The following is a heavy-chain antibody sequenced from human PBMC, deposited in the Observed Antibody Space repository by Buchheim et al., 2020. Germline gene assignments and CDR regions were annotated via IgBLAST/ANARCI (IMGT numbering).Heavy chain of an antibody. J-gene: IGHJ3*02. V-gene: IGHV3-48*01. CDR3: ARELEEWELLLAFDI. Sequence: EVQLVESGGGLVQPGGSLRLSCAASGFTFSSYSMNWVRQAPGKGLEWVSYISSSSSTIYYADSVKGRFTISRDNAKNSLYLQMNSLRAEDTAVYHCARELEEWELLLAFDIWGQGT. CDR1: GFTFSSYS. CDR2: ISSSSSTI. D-gene: IGHD1-26*01.